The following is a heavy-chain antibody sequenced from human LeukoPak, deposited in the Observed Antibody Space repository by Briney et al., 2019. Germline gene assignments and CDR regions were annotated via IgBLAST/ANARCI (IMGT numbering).Heavy chain of an antibody. CDR2: IIPILGIA. CDR3: ARAPHSSTFDY. Sequence: SVKVSCKASGGTFSSYAISWVRPAPGQGLAWMGRIIPILGIANYAQKFQGRVTITADKSTSTAYMELSSLRSEDTAVYYCARAPHSSTFDYWGQGTLVTVSS. J-gene: IGHJ4*02. V-gene: IGHV1-69*04. D-gene: IGHD6-13*01. CDR1: GGTFSSYA.